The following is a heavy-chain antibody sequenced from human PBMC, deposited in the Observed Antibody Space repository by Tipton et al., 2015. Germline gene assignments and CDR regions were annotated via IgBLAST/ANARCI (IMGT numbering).Heavy chain of an antibody. D-gene: IGHD6-25*01. J-gene: IGHJ4*02. CDR3: ARDIGAAGGWPAY. V-gene: IGHV3-23*01. CDR2: ISGSASST. CDR1: GFTFDKHA. Sequence: SLRLSCAASGFTFDKHAMTWVRQAPGKGLEWVSTISGSASSTYYADSVKGRFTISRDNAKNTLYLQMNSLRAEDTAVYYCARDIGAAGGWPAYWGQGTLVTVSS.